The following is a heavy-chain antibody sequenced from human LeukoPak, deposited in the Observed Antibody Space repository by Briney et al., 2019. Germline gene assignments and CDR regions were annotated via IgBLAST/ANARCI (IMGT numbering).Heavy chain of an antibody. CDR3: ARRFKEFTMSFGWYFDL. CDR1: GGSISMTNYY. V-gene: IGHV4-39*02. CDR2: IFYSGNT. D-gene: IGHD3/OR15-3a*01. J-gene: IGHJ2*01. Sequence: SETLSLTCTVSGGSISMTNYYWGWIRQPPGKGLEWIGSIFYSGNTYYNPSLKSRVTISIDTSKSRSSLKLNSVTAADTAVYYCARRFKEFTMSFGWYFDLWGRGTLVTVSS.